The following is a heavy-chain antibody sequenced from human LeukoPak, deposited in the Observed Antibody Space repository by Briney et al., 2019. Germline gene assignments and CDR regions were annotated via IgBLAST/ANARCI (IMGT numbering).Heavy chain of an antibody. CDR2: IKQDGTEK. V-gene: IGHV3-7*01. CDR3: AREKTSVIFRNYYYYGMDV. D-gene: IGHD2/OR15-2a*01. Sequence: GGSLRLSCAASGFTFSSYAMHWVRQAPGKGLEWVANIKQDGTEKYYVDSVKGRFTISRDNAKNSLFLQMNSLRAEDTAVYYCAREKTSVIFRNYYYYGMDVWGQGTTVTVSS. CDR1: GFTFSSYA. J-gene: IGHJ6*02.